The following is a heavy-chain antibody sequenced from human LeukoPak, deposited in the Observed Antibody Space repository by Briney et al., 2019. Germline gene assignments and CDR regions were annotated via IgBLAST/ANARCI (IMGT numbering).Heavy chain of an antibody. J-gene: IGHJ5*02. CDR3: ARGGYNWDTDAGWFDP. CDR2: ISGSGESK. CDR1: GFTFSSYA. Sequence: GGSLRLSCAAAGFTFSSYAMHWVRQVAGKGLEWVSGISGSGESKFYADSVKGRFTVSRDNSKNTLYLQMNSLRVEDTAVYYCARGGYNWDTDAGWFDPWGLGTLVTVSS. D-gene: IGHD1/OR15-1a*01. V-gene: IGHV3-23*01.